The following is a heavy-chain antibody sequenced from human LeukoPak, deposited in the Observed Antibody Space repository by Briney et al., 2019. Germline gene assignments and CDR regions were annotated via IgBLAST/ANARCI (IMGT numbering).Heavy chain of an antibody. D-gene: IGHD6-13*01. CDR1: GGSISSSSYY. V-gene: IGHV4-39*07. CDR2: IYYSGST. Sequence: SETLSLTCTVSGGSISSSSYYWGWIRQPPGKGLEWIGSIYYSGSTYYNPSLKSRVTMSVDTSKNQFSLKLSSVTAADTAVYYCARDDSSSWYPVRPFDYWGQGTLVTVSS. J-gene: IGHJ4*02. CDR3: ARDDSSSWYPVRPFDY.